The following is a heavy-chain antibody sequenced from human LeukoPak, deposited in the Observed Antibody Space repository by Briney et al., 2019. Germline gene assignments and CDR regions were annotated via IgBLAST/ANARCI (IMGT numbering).Heavy chain of an antibody. Sequence: ASVKVSCKASGYTFTGYYMHWVRQAPGQGLEWMGWINPNSGGTNYAQKFQGWVTMTRDTSISTAYMELSRLRSDDTAVYYCARDVQPNYYYYGMDVWGQGTTVTVSS. CDR1: GYTFTGYY. D-gene: IGHD6-13*01. V-gene: IGHV1-2*04. J-gene: IGHJ6*02. CDR3: ARDVQPNYYYYGMDV. CDR2: INPNSGGT.